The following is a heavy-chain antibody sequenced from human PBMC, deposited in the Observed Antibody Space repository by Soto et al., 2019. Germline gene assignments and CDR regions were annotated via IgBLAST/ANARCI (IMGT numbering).Heavy chain of an antibody. CDR1: GGTFSSYT. CDR2: IIPILGIA. J-gene: IGHJ6*02. CDR3: AGGVVVVVAATPFYYYYGMDV. D-gene: IGHD2-15*01. V-gene: IGHV1-69*02. Sequence: QVQLVQSGAEVKKPGSSVKVSCKASGGTFSSYTISWVRQAPGQGLEWMGRIIPILGIANYAQKFQGRVTLTADKSTSTAYMELSSLRSEDAAVYYCAGGVVVVVAATPFYYYYGMDVWGQGTTVTVSS.